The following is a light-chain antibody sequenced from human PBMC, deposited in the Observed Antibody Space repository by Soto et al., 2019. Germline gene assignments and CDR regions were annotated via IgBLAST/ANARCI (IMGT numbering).Light chain of an antibody. CDR3: QQSFTTPLT. V-gene: IGKV1-39*01. Sequence: DMQMTQSPSSLSASVGDRVAITCRASQTISSYLNWYQQKPGKAPKLLIFAASSLQTGVPSRFSGSGSGTDFTLTISSLQPEDFATYSCQQSFTTPLTFGGGTKVDIK. CDR1: QTISSY. CDR2: AAS. J-gene: IGKJ4*01.